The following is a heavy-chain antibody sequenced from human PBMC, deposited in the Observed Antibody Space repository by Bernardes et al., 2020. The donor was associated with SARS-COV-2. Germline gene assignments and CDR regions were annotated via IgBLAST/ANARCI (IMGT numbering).Heavy chain of an antibody. Sequence: GWSLRLSCVASGFSFHHYGMHWVRQAPGKGLEWVASISNDGSNRYEADSVKGRFTISRDNPKNTLYLQMNRLRAEDTAVYYCAKDRLWLQSEDPLEYRGQGTLVTVSS. D-gene: IGHD5-12*01. V-gene: IGHV3-30*18. J-gene: IGHJ4*02. CDR1: GFSFHHYG. CDR2: ISNDGSNR. CDR3: AKDRLWLQSEDPLEY.